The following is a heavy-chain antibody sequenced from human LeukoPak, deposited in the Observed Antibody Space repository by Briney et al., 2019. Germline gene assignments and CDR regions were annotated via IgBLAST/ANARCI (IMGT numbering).Heavy chain of an antibody. CDR3: ASRIPYDSSSY. CDR2: NSSDGSST. CDR1: GFTFSSYW. J-gene: IGHJ4*02. D-gene: IGHD3-22*01. Sequence: PGGSLRLSCAASGFTFSSYWMHWVRQAPGKGLVWVSRNSSDGSSTDYADSVKGRFTISRDNAKNTPYLQMNSLRAEDTAVYYCASRIPYDSSSYWGQGTLVTVSS. V-gene: IGHV3-74*01.